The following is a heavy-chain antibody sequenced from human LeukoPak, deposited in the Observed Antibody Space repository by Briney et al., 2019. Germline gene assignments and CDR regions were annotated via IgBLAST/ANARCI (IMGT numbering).Heavy chain of an antibody. CDR2: IHPDDSDT. CDR1: GYSFTSYW. V-gene: IGHV5-51*01. Sequence: GESLKISCKGSGYSFTSYWIGRVRQMPGKGLEWMGIIHPDDSDTTYSPSFQGQVIISADKSISTAYLQWSSLKASDTAMYYCARRWGEGYLRAFDIWGQGTMVIVSS. J-gene: IGHJ3*02. CDR3: ARRWGEGYLRAFDI. D-gene: IGHD5-24*01.